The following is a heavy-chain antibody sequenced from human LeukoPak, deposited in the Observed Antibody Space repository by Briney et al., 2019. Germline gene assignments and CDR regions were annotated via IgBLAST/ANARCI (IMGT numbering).Heavy chain of an antibody. J-gene: IGHJ4*02. Sequence: SETLSLTCTVSGGSISNYYWSWIRQPPGKGLEWIGYIYYSGSTNYNPSLKSRVTISVDTSKNQFSLKLSSVTAADTAVYYCARENSNYGSFDYWGQGTLVTVSS. CDR1: GGSISNYY. CDR2: IYYSGST. D-gene: IGHD4-11*01. V-gene: IGHV4-59*01. CDR3: ARENSNYGSFDY.